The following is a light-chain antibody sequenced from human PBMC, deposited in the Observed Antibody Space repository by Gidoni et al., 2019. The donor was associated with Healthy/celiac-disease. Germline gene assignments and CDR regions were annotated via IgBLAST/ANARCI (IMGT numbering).Light chain of an antibody. CDR2: DAS. J-gene: IGKJ4*01. CDR3: QQRSNWPRT. Sequence: PATLSLSPGERATHSCRASQSVSSYLAWYQQKPGQAPRLLIYDASNRATGIPARFSGSGSGTDFTLTISSLEPEDFAVYYCQQRSNWPRTFGGGTKVEIK. V-gene: IGKV3-11*01. CDR1: QSVSSY.